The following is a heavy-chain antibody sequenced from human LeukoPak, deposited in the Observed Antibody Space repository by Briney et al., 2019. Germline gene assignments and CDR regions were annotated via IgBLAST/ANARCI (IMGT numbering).Heavy chain of an antibody. CDR1: GGTFSSYA. J-gene: IGHJ4*02. CDR3: ARGLKVPQNYKLDC. Sequence: EASVKVSCKASGGTFSSYAISWVRQAPGQGLEWMGGIIPIFGTANYAQKFQGRVTITADESTSTAYMELSSLRSEDTAVYYCARGLKVPQNYKLDCWGQGTLVTVSS. V-gene: IGHV1-69*13. D-gene: IGHD1-7*01. CDR2: IIPIFGTA.